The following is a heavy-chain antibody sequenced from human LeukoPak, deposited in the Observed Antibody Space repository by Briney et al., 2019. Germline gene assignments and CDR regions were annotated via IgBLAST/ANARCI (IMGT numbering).Heavy chain of an antibody. CDR2: MRQDGNEK. J-gene: IGHJ4*02. CDR1: GFTFSSYW. D-gene: IGHD5-18*01. CDR3: ARDAGYGYDRFDY. V-gene: IGHV3-7*01. Sequence: GGSLRLSCVASGFTFSSYWMTWVRQAPGKGLEWVANMRQDGNEKYYVDSVRGRFTISRDNAKNSLYLQMNSLRAEDTAVYYCARDAGYGYDRFDYWGQGTQVTVSS.